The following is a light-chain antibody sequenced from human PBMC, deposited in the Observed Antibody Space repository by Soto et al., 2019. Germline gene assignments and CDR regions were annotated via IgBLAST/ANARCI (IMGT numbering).Light chain of an antibody. CDR3: QQSDRTPRT. CDR2: TAS. J-gene: IGKJ1*01. V-gene: IGKV1-39*01. CDR1: QSISRY. Sequence: DIQMTQSPSSLSASVGDRVTITCRASQSISRYLNWYQQKPGKAPKLLIYTASTLHSGVPSRFSGSGSGTDFTLIISSLQPEDFATYYCQQSDRTPRTFGQGTKVEIK.